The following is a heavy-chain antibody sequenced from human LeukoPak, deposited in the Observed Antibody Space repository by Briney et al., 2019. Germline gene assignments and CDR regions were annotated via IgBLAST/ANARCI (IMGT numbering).Heavy chain of an antibody. V-gene: IGHV3-30*18. CDR1: GFSFSSYG. D-gene: IGHD3-10*01. CDR3: AKGIYSSGSYSHFDS. Sequence: PGGSLRLSCAASGFSFSSYGMHWVRQAPGKGLEWVAVIAYDGNNKFYGDSVKGRFTISRDNSKNTLYLQMNSLRAEDTAVYYCAKGIYSSGSYSHFDSWGQGTLVTVSS. J-gene: IGHJ4*02. CDR2: IAYDGNNK.